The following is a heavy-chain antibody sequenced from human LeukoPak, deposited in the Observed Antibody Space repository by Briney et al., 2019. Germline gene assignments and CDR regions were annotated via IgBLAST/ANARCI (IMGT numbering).Heavy chain of an antibody. V-gene: IGHV3-20*04. CDR1: GFTFGEYG. D-gene: IGHD1-26*01. Sequence: GGSLRLSCAASGFTFGEYGMSWVRQAPGKGLDWVSSINWDGGSTAYADSVQGRFTISRDNAKNSLHLQMKSLRAEDTALYYCARDSFSGSSLDYWGQGTLVTVSS. J-gene: IGHJ4*02. CDR2: INWDGGST. CDR3: ARDSFSGSSLDY.